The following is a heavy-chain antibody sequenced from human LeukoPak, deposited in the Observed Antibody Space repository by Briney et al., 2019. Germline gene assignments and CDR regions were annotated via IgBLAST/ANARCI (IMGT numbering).Heavy chain of an antibody. J-gene: IGHJ5*02. D-gene: IGHD4-17*01. V-gene: IGHV3-30*03. CDR2: ISYDGSNK. CDR3: ARKGLDYGDDEWFDP. CDR1: GFFFNNYA. Sequence: GRSLRLSCAAFGFFFNNYAMHWVRQAPDKGLEWVAGISYDGSNKYYADSVKGRFTISRDNSKNILYLEMSSLRPEDTAVYYCARKGLDYGDDEWFDPWGQGSRVSVSS.